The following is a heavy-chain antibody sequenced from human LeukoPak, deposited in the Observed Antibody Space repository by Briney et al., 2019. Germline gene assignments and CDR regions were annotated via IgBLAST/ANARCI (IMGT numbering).Heavy chain of an antibody. J-gene: IGHJ1*01. V-gene: IGHV1-3*01. CDR1: GYTFTSYA. CDR3: ARGVAAGTQEFQH. D-gene: IGHD6-13*01. CDR2: INAGNGNT. Sequence: ASVKVSCKASGYTFTSYAMHWVRQAPGQRLEWMGWINAGNGNTKYSQKFQGRVTITRDTSASTAYMELSSLRSEDTAVYYCARGVAAGTQEFQHWGQGTLVTVSS.